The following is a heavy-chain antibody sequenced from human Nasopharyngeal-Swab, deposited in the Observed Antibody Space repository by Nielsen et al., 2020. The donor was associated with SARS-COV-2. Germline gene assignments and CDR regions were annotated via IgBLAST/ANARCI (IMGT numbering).Heavy chain of an antibody. D-gene: IGHD5/OR15-5a*01. J-gene: IGHJ4*02. V-gene: IGHV3-21*04. CDR1: GFSFSTYT. CDR3: AKLGLFAGYDYSVAY. Sequence: GGSLRLSCAASGFSFSTYTMNWVRQAPGKGLEWLSSISSDSGAKYHADSVKGRFTISRDNSRNTVYLQMNSLRAEDTAVYYCAKLGLFAGYDYSVAYWGQGTLVTVSS. CDR2: ISSDSGAK.